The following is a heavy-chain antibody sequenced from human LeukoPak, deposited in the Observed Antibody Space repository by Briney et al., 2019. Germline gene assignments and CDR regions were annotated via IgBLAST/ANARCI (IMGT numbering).Heavy chain of an antibody. CDR3: AKGPVLRFSSWFDP. CDR2: IRYDGSNK. V-gene: IGHV3-30*02. J-gene: IGHJ5*02. D-gene: IGHD3-3*01. Sequence: GGSLRLSCAASGFTFSSYGMHWVRQAPGKGLEWAAFIRYDGSNKYYADSVKGRFTISRDNSKNTLYLQMNSLRAEDTAVYYCAKGPVLRFSSWFDPWGQGTLVTVSS. CDR1: GFTFSSYG.